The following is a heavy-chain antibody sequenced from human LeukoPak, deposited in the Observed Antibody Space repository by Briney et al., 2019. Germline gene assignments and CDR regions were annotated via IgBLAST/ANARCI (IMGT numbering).Heavy chain of an antibody. CDR3: ARDPPAMYGMDV. Sequence: SDPLTLLCTVSGGSISSYYWSCVREPTGKGLEWSGYIYYSGSTNYSRSLESRVNIFVNTSKNQFFSKQSTVTAADTAVYYCARDPPAMYGMDVWGQGNTVTVSS. CDR2: IYYSGST. J-gene: IGHJ6*02. CDR1: GGSISSYY. D-gene: IGHD5-18*01. V-gene: IGHV4-59*01.